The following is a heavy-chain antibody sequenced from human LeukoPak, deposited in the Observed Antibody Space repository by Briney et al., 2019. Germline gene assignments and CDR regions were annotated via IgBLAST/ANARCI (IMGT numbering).Heavy chain of an antibody. CDR1: GFTVSSNY. Sequence: GGSLRLSCAASGFTVSSNYMSWVSQAPGKGLEWVSVIYSGGSTYYADSVKGRFTISRDNSKNTLYLQMNSLRAEDTAVYYCARGTDLPYYYYGMDVWGQGTTVTVSS. J-gene: IGHJ6*02. CDR2: IYSGGST. V-gene: IGHV3-53*01. CDR3: ARGTDLPYYYYGMDV.